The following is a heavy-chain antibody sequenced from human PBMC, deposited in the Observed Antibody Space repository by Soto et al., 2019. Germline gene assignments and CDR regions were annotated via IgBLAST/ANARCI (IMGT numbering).Heavy chain of an antibody. CDR2: ISGSGGST. J-gene: IGHJ4*02. CDR3: AKDGLLGFGEPQRRGCDY. D-gene: IGHD3-10*01. CDR1: GFTFSSYA. V-gene: IGHV3-23*01. Sequence: EVQLLESGGGLVQPGGSLRLSCAASGFTFSSYAMSWVRQAPGKGLEWVSAISGSGGSTYYADSVKGRFTISRDNSKNSLYLQMNSLRAEDTAVYYCAKDGLLGFGEPQRRGCDYWGQGTLVTVSS.